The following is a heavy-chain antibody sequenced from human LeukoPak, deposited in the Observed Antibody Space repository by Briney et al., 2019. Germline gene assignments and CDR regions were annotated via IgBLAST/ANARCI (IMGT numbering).Heavy chain of an antibody. Sequence: ASAKVSCKASGCTFTSYDINWVRQATGQGLEWMGWMNPNSGNTGYAQKFQGRVTMTRNTSISTAYMELSSLRSEDTAVYYCARGPRYGYGLSSGWFDYWGQGTLVTVSS. D-gene: IGHD6-19*01. J-gene: IGHJ4*02. CDR2: MNPNSGNT. CDR3: ARGPRYGYGLSSGWFDY. V-gene: IGHV1-8*01. CDR1: GCTFTSYD.